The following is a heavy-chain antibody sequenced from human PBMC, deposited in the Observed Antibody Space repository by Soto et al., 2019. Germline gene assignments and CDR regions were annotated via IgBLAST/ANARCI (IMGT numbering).Heavy chain of an antibody. CDR3: ARSPYYYDSSNYYGY. J-gene: IGHJ4*02. V-gene: IGHV3-48*02. CDR1: GFTFSSYG. D-gene: IGHD3-22*01. Sequence: EVQLVESGGGLVQPGGSLRLSCAASGFTFSSYGMNWVRQAPGKGLEWVSYISSSSTTIYYADSVKGRFTIFRDTAKNSLYLQLNSLRDEDTAVYYCARSPYYYDSSNYYGYWGQGTLVTVSS. CDR2: ISSSSTTI.